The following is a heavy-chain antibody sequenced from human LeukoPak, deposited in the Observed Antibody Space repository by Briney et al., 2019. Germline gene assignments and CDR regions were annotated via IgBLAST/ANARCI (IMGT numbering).Heavy chain of an antibody. Sequence: QPGGSLGLSCAASGFTFSDHYMDWVRQAPAKGLEWVGRIRNKVNSYITEYAASVTGRFTISRDDSKNSLYLQMNSLKSEDTAVYYCVRVAAVTGSRYFDSWGQGALVTVSS. V-gene: IGHV3-72*01. CDR1: GFTFSDHY. CDR3: VRVAAVTGSRYFDS. D-gene: IGHD6-19*01. CDR2: IRNKVNSYIT. J-gene: IGHJ4*02.